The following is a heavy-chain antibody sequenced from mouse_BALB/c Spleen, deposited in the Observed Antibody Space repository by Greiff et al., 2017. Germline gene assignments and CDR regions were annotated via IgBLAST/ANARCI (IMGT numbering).Heavy chain of an antibody. Sequence: EVKLMESGGGLVQPGGSLKLSCAASGFTFSSYTMSWVRQTPEKRLEWVAYISNGGGSTYYPDTVKGRFTISRDNAKNTLYLQMSSLKSEDTAMYYCARQDGRAWFADWGQGTLVTVSA. CDR3: ARQDGRAWFAD. CDR1: GFTFSSYT. D-gene: IGHD1-1*02. CDR2: ISNGGGST. V-gene: IGHV5-12-2*01. J-gene: IGHJ3*01.